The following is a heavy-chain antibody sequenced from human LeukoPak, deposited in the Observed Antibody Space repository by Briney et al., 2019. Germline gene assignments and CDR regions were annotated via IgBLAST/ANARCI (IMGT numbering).Heavy chain of an antibody. Sequence: GGSLRLSCAATGFTFSSYAMSWVRQAPGKGLEWVSAISGSGGSAYYADSVKGRFTISRDNSKNTLYLQMNSLRAEDTAVYYCAKDAHYYGSGSYGYWGQGTLVTVSS. CDR2: ISGSGGSA. CDR3: AKDAHYYGSGSYGY. CDR1: GFTFSSYA. D-gene: IGHD3-10*01. J-gene: IGHJ4*02. V-gene: IGHV3-23*01.